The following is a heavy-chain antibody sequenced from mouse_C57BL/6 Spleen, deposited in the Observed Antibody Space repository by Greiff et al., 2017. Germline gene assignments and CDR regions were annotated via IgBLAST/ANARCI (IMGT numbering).Heavy chain of an antibody. V-gene: IGHV1-18*01. CDR2: INPNNGGT. J-gene: IGHJ3*01. D-gene: IGHD2-4*01. CDR1: GYTFTDYN. CDR3: ARKSYYDYDAWFAY. Sequence: VQLQQSGPELVKPGASVKIPCKASGYTFTDYNMDWVKQSHGKSLEWIGDINPNNGGTIYNQKFKGKATLTVDKSSSTAYMELRSLTSEDTAVYYGARKSYYDYDAWFAYWGQGTLVTVSA.